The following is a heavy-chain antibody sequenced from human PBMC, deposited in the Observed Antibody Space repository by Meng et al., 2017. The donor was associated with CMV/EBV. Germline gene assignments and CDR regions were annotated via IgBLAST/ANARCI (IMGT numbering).Heavy chain of an antibody. J-gene: IGHJ4*02. V-gene: IGHV3-23*01. D-gene: IGHD6-19*01. CDR2: ISGSGGST. Sequence: GGSLRLSCAASGFTFSSYAMSWVRQAPGKGLEWVSAISGSGGSTYYADSVKGRFTISRDNSKNTLYLQMNSLRAEDTAVYYCAKDTHPLSSGFLDYWGQGTLVTVSS. CDR1: GFTFSSYA. CDR3: AKDTHPLSSGFLDY.